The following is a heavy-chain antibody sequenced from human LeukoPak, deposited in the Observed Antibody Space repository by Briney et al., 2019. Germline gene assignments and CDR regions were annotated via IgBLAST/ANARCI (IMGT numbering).Heavy chain of an antibody. J-gene: IGHJ4*02. D-gene: IGHD2-15*01. Sequence: GGSLRLSCAASGFTISDYWMTWVRQAPGKGLEWVANIKQDGSEMYYVDSVKGRFTISRDNAKNSLYLQMKSLRAEDTAVYYCARTHRTLGYGDYWGQGTLVTVSS. CDR3: ARTHRTLGYGDY. CDR1: GFTISDYW. V-gene: IGHV3-7*01. CDR2: IKQDGSEM.